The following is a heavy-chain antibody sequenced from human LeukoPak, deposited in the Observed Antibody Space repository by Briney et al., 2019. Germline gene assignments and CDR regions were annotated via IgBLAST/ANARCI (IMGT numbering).Heavy chain of an antibody. V-gene: IGHV3-13*01. CDR1: GFTYSSSD. J-gene: IGHJ4*02. CDR3: ARGGLRFLEWLFLFY. CDR2: IGTGHDT. D-gene: IGHD3-3*01. Sequence: GGSLRLSCVASGFTYSSSDMHWVRQVTGKGLEWVSAIGTGHDTYYTDSVKGRFTISRENAKDSLYLQMNNLRAGDSAVYYCARGGLRFLEWLFLFYWGQGTLVTVSS.